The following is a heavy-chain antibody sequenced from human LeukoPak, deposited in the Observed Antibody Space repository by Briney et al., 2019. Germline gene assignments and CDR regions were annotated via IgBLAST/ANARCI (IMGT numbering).Heavy chain of an antibody. CDR1: GYTFSSYG. Sequence: ASVKVSCKASGYTFSSYGIIRVRQAPGQGLEWMGWISGYNGNTNHAQKVQGRVTMTTDTSTNTAYMEMRSLRSDDTAVYYCARGGKEGSGYGDYWGQGTLVTVSS. D-gene: IGHD3-22*01. J-gene: IGHJ4*02. V-gene: IGHV1-18*01. CDR2: ISGYNGNT. CDR3: ARGGKEGSGYGDY.